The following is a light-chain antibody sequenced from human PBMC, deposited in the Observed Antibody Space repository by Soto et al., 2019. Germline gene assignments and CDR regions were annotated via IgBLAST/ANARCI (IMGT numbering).Light chain of an antibody. CDR1: MRDVGAYNL. J-gene: IGLJ1*01. CDR3: SSYTISSTYV. V-gene: IGLV2-14*01. CDR2: EVR. Sequence: QSALTQPASVSGSPGQSITISCAGTMRDVGAYNLVSWYQQHPGRAPQLIIYEVRNRPSGVSNRFSGSKSGNTASLTISGLQAEDEADYYCSSYTISSTYVFGSGTKVIVL.